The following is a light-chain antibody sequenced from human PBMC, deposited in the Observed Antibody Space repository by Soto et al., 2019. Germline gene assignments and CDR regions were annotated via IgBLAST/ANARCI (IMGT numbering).Light chain of an antibody. CDR1: QSIKSNS. V-gene: IGKV3-20*01. CDR2: GAS. CDR3: QQYGGSPRT. J-gene: IGKJ1*01. Sequence: EIVLTQSPGTVSLSPGERATLSCRASQSIKSNSLAWYQQRPGQAPRLLIYGASSRATGIPDRFSGSGSGTDFTLTISRLEPEDFAGYYWQQYGGSPRTFGQGTKVEIK.